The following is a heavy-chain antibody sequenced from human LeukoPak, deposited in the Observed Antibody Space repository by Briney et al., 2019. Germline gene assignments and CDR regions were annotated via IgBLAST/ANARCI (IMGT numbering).Heavy chain of an antibody. D-gene: IGHD3-22*01. V-gene: IGHV3-23*01. CDR1: GFTFSSYA. CDR3: AKAATTVVVPNFDY. J-gene: IGHJ4*02. CDR2: IGNSGGST. Sequence: GGSLRLSCAASGFTFSSYAMSWVRQAPGKGLEWVSGIGNSGGSTYYADSVKGRFTISRDNSKSTLYLQMNSLRAEDTAVYYCAKAATTVVVPNFDYWGQGTLVTVSS.